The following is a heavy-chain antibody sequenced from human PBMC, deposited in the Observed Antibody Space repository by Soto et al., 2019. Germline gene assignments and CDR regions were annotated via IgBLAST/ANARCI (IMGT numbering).Heavy chain of an antibody. Sequence: PGGSLRLSCAASGFTFSSYGMHWVRQAPGKGLEWVAVISYDGSNKYYADSVKGRFTISRDNSKNTLYLQMNSLRAEDTAVYYCGKTFPFRHFDWFLRFDDDAFDIWGQGTMVTVSS. CDR1: GFTFSSYG. CDR2: ISYDGSNK. V-gene: IGHV3-30*18. CDR3: GKTFPFRHFDWFLRFDDDAFDI. D-gene: IGHD3-9*01. J-gene: IGHJ3*02.